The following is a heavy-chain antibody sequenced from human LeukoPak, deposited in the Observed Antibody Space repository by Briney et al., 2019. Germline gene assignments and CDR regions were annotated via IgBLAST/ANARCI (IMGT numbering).Heavy chain of an antibody. CDR1: GFTFSSYA. CDR3: AKPSGYSSSWYYFDY. V-gene: IGHV3-23*01. J-gene: IGHJ4*02. CDR2: ISGSGGST. Sequence: QPGGSLRLSCAASGFTFSSYAMSWVRQAPGKGLEWVSAISGSGGSTYYADSVKGRFTIPRDNSKNTLYLQMNSLRAEDTAVYYCAKPSGYSSSWYYFDYWGQGTLVTVSS. D-gene: IGHD6-13*01.